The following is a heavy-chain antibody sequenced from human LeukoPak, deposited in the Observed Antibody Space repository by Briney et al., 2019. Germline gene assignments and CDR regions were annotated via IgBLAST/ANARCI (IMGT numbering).Heavy chain of an antibody. CDR1: GYTFTSYD. D-gene: IGHD2-2*01. V-gene: IGHV1-8*03. J-gene: IGHJ5*02. CDR2: MNPNTGNT. CDR3: ARGADLPIVPAAINWFDP. Sequence: ASVKVSCKASGYTFTSYDINWVRQATGQGLEWMGWMNPNTGNTGYAQKFQGRVTITRNTSISTAYMELSSLRSEDTAVYYCARGADLPIVPAAINWFDPWGQGTLVTVPS.